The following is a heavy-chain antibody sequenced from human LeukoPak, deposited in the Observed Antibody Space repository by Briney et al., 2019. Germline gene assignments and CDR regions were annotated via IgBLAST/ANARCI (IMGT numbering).Heavy chain of an antibody. D-gene: IGHD3-3*01. CDR3: ARDATYYDFWSGYYTGLGSYFDY. J-gene: IGHJ4*02. Sequence: SVNVSCTASGGTFSSYAISWVRQAPGQGLEWMGGIIPIFGTANYAQKFQGRVTITADESTSTAYMELSSLRSEDTAVYYCARDATYYDFWSGYYTGLGSYFDYWGQGTLVTVSS. CDR2: IIPIFGTA. V-gene: IGHV1-69*13. CDR1: GGTFSSYA.